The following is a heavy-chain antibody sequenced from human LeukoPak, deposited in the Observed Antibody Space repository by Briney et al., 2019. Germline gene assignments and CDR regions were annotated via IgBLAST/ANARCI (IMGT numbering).Heavy chain of an antibody. CDR2: IRSKAYGGTT. V-gene: IGHV3-49*04. Sequence: GGSLRLSCTASGFTFGDYAMSWVRQAPGKGLEWVGFIRSKAYGGTTEYAASVKGRFTISRDDSKSIAYLQMNSLKTEDTAVYYCTRDDPTGYSSPYYYYYYYGMDVWGQGTTVTVSS. D-gene: IGHD6-13*01. J-gene: IGHJ6*02. CDR3: TRDDPTGYSSPYYYYYYYGMDV. CDR1: GFTFGDYA.